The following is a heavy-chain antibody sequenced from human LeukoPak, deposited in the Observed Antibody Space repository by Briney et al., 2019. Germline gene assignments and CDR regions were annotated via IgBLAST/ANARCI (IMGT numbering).Heavy chain of an antibody. D-gene: IGHD4-17*01. J-gene: IGHJ4*02. V-gene: IGHV1-2*02. CDR2: INPNSGDT. CDR1: GYTFTLYY. CDR3: AREETTVTGSGLDY. Sequence: ASVKVSCKASGYTFTLYYMHWVRQAPGQGREGLGGINPNSGDTNYAQNFQGRITMTRDTSISTAYMQLSSLRSDGTAVYYCAREETTVTGSGLDYWGQGTLVTVSS.